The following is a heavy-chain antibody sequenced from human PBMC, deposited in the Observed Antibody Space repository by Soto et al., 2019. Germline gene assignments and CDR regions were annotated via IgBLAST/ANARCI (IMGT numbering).Heavy chain of an antibody. V-gene: IGHV3-30*18. CDR1: GFTFKNYG. Sequence: TAGSLRLSCVVSGFTFKNYGMHWVRQAPGKGLEWVSVLSYDGSEKDYAASVRGRFTISRDNSKNTLYLQMNSLRTEDTAIYYCAKFPRGNYEPSWGQGTLVTVSS. CDR2: LSYDGSEK. CDR3: AKFPRGNYEPS. D-gene: IGHD3-3*01. J-gene: IGHJ5*02.